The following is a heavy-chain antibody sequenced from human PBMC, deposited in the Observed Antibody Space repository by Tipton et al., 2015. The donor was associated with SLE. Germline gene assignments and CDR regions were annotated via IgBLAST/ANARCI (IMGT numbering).Heavy chain of an antibody. CDR1: GFTVSSNY. CDR2: IYSGGST. V-gene: IGHV3-53*05. J-gene: IGHJ4*02. CDR3: ARDRGSGWFDFDY. Sequence: GSLRLSCAASGFTVSSNYMSWVRQAPGKGLEWVSVIYSGGSTYYADSVKGRFTISRDNSKNTLYLQMNSLRAEDTAVYYCARDRGSGWFDFDYWGQGTLFTVSS. D-gene: IGHD6-19*01.